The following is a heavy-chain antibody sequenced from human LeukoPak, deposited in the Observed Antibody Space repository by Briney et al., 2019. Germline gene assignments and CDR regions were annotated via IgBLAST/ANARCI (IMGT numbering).Heavy chain of an antibody. CDR2: IYYSGST. D-gene: IGHD3-10*01. CDR1: GDSISSYY. V-gene: IGHV4-59*08. J-gene: IGHJ4*02. Sequence: SETLSLTCTVSGDSISSYYWSWIRQPPGKGLEWIGYIYYSGSTNYNPSLKSRVTISVDTSKNQFSLKLSSVTAADTAVYYCARQSGRFGDTPLDYWGQGTLVTVSS. CDR3: ARQSGRFGDTPLDY.